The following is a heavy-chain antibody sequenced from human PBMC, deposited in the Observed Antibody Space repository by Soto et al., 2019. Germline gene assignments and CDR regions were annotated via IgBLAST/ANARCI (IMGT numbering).Heavy chain of an antibody. J-gene: IGHJ4*02. CDR2: ISWNSGSI. Sequence: EVQLVESGGGLAQPGRSLRLSCAASGFTFDDYAMHWVRQAPGKGLEWVSGISWNSGSIGYADSVKGRFTISRDNAKNSLYLQMNSLRAEDTALYYCAKDTLNYDILTGYFVFDYWGQGTLVTVSS. D-gene: IGHD3-9*01. CDR1: GFTFDDYA. V-gene: IGHV3-9*01. CDR3: AKDTLNYDILTGYFVFDY.